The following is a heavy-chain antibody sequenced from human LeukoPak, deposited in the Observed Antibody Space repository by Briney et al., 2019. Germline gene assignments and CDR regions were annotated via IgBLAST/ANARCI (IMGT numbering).Heavy chain of an antibody. V-gene: IGHV4-4*07. CDR3: AKEWRRDDYFDY. CDR2: IYTSGST. Sequence: SETLSLTCAVSGGSISSYYWSWIRQPAGKVLEWIGRIYTSGSTNYNPSLKSRVTMSVDTSKNQFSLKLSSVTAADTAVYYCAKEWRRDDYFDYWGQGTLVTVSS. J-gene: IGHJ4*02. CDR1: GGSISSYY. D-gene: IGHD5-12*01.